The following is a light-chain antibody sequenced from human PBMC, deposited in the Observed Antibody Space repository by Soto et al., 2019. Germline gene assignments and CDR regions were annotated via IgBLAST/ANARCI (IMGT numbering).Light chain of an antibody. J-gene: IGKJ1*01. CDR1: QSITNNY. CDR3: QQGYNTFWT. CDR2: GAS. Sequence: EIVLTQSPGTLSLSPGERATLSCRASQSITNNYLAWYQQKPGRAHRLLIYGASSRATGIPDRFSGSGSGTDFTLTISNLQPEDSATYFCQQGYNTFWTFGRGTKVELK. V-gene: IGKV3-20*01.